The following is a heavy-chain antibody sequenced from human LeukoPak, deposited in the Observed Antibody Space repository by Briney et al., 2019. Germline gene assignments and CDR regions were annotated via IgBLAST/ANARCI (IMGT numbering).Heavy chain of an antibody. CDR2: IYYCGST. V-gene: IGHV4-59*01. CDR3: ARWGLGDFANFDY. Sequence: SETLSLTCTASGDSISSYYWSWIRQPPGKGLEWIGYIYYCGSTNYNPSLKSRVTISVDTSKNQFSLKLSSVTAADTAVYYCARWGLGDFANFDYWGQGTLVTVSS. J-gene: IGHJ4*02. D-gene: IGHD3-16*01. CDR1: GDSISSYY.